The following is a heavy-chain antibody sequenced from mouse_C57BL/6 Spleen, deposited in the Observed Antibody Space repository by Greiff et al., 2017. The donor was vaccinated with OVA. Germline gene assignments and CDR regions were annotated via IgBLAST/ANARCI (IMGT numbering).Heavy chain of an antibody. CDR1: GFTFSDYG. CDR2: ISSGSSTI. D-gene: IGHD2-2*01. CDR3: ARSIYYGYDGGFAY. J-gene: IGHJ3*01. Sequence: EVQVVESGGGLVKPGGSLKLSCAASGFTFSDYGMHWVRQAPEKGLEWVAYISSGSSTIYYADTVKGRFTISRDNAKNTLFLQMTSLRSEDTAMYYCARSIYYGYDGGFAYWGQGTLVTVSA. V-gene: IGHV5-17*01.